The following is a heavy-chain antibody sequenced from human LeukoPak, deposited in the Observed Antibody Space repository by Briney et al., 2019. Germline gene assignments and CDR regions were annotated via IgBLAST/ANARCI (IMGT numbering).Heavy chain of an antibody. CDR3: ARVAYSSTWGYFDY. D-gene: IGHD6-13*01. Sequence: GGSLRLTCAASGFTSSSYEVNWVRQAPGKGLEWVSYISISGSTICYADSVKGRFTISRDNAKNSLYLQMNSLRAEDTAVYYCARVAYSSTWGYFDYWGQGTLVTVSS. CDR2: ISISGSTI. V-gene: IGHV3-48*03. J-gene: IGHJ4*02. CDR1: GFTSSSYE.